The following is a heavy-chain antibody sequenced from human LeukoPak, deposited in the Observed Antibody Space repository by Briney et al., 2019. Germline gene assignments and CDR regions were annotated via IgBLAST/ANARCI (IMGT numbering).Heavy chain of an antibody. Sequence: PGGSLRLSCAASGFTFSSYGMHWVRQAPGKGLEWVAFIRYDGSNKYYADSVKGRFTISRDNSKNTLYLQMNSLRAEDTAVYYCASLEYYYDSSGYSRPLDDYWGQGTLVTVSS. V-gene: IGHV3-30*02. CDR2: IRYDGSNK. CDR1: GFTFSSYG. CDR3: ASLEYYYDSSGYSRPLDDY. J-gene: IGHJ4*02. D-gene: IGHD3-22*01.